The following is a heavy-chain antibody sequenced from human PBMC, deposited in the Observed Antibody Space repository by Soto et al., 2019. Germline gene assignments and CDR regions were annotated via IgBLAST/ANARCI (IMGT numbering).Heavy chain of an antibody. CDR3: ARDGEAGWNLDH. Sequence: QVRLVESGGGAVQPGRSLKLSCATSGFSFRNYAMHWVRQAPGKGLEWVAFIGSDGSRQDYADSVKGRFIISRDDSRNTLDLQMNSLRVEDTAVYYCARDGEAGWNLDHWGQGTLVTVPS. D-gene: IGHD1-7*01. V-gene: IGHV3-33*01. CDR2: IGSDGSRQ. CDR1: GFSFRNYA. J-gene: IGHJ1*01.